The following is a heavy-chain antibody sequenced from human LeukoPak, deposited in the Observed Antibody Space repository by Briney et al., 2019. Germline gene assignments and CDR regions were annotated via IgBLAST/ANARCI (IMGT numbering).Heavy chain of an antibody. CDR2: ILYDGSNN. J-gene: IGHJ4*02. V-gene: IGHV3-30*02. CDR3: AKDFCSGGSCYSLNY. Sequence: PGGSLRLSCVASGFTFSSYGIDWVRRAPGGWLGWVAFILYDGSNNYYGSSGEGRFSISIGKSKNTRYLQTGRVRAEYTAVYDRAKDFCSGGSCYSLNYWGQGTLVTVSP. D-gene: IGHD2-15*01. CDR1: GFTFSSYG.